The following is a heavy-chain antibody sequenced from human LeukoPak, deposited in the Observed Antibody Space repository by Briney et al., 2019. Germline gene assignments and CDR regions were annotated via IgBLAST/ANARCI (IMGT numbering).Heavy chain of an antibody. Sequence: SETLSLTCTVSGGSISSYYWSWIRQPPGKGLEWIGYIYYSGSTNYNPSLKSRVTISVDTSKNQFSLKLSSVTAADTAVCYCARDGGVTIFHWYFDLWGRGTLVTVSS. V-gene: IGHV4-59*12. CDR1: GGSISSYY. D-gene: IGHD3-16*01. J-gene: IGHJ2*01. CDR2: IYYSGST. CDR3: ARDGGVTIFHWYFDL.